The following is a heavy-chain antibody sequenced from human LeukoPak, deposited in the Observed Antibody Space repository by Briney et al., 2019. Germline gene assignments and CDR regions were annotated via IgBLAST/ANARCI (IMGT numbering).Heavy chain of an antibody. V-gene: IGHV3-23*01. Sequence: GGSLRLSCAASGFTFSSYAMSWVRQAPGKGLEWVSAISGSGGSTYYADSVKGRFTISRDNAKNSLYLQMNSLRAEDTAVYYCARKQWLVDYWGQGTLVTVSS. CDR2: ISGSGGST. CDR1: GFTFSSYA. D-gene: IGHD6-19*01. J-gene: IGHJ4*02. CDR3: ARKQWLVDY.